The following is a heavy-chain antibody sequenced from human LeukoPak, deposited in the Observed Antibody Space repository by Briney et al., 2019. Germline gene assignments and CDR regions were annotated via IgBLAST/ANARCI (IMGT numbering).Heavy chain of an antibody. Sequence: GGSLRLSCAASDFTVSSNYMSWVRQAPGKGLEWVSVIYSGGSTYYADSVKGRFTISRDNSKNTLYLQMNSLRAEHTAVYYCARVPFSMGTNWFDPWGQGTLVTVSS. J-gene: IGHJ5*02. V-gene: IGHV3-53*01. CDR1: DFTVSSNY. D-gene: IGHD7-27*01. CDR2: IYSGGST. CDR3: ARVPFSMGTNWFDP.